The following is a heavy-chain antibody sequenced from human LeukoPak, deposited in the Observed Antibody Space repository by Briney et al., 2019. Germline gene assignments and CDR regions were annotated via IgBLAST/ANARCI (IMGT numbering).Heavy chain of an antibody. CDR1: GGSISTYY. CDR3: ARDTLSGVLIGPRLDV. J-gene: IGHJ6*02. CDR2: IKQDGSEN. D-gene: IGHD3-3*01. Sequence: ETLSLTCTVSGGSISTYYWNWIRQPPGKGLEWVAIIKQDGSENYCVDSVKGRFTISRDNAKNSLYLQMNSLRAEDTAVYYCARDTLSGVLIGPRLDVWGQGTTVTVSS. V-gene: IGHV3-7*01.